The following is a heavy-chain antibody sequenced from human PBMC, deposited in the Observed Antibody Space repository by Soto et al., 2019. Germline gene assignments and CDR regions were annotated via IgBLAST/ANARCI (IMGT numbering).Heavy chain of an antibody. D-gene: IGHD6-6*01. CDR3: ARHAGSSFYYFDY. J-gene: IGHJ4*02. Sequence: SETLSLTCTVSGGSISSSSYYWGWIRQPPGKGLEWIGSIYYSGSTYYNPSLKSRVTISVDTSKNQFSLKLSSVTAAATAVYYCARHAGSSFYYFDYWGQGTLVTVSS. V-gene: IGHV4-39*01. CDR1: GGSISSSSYY. CDR2: IYYSGST.